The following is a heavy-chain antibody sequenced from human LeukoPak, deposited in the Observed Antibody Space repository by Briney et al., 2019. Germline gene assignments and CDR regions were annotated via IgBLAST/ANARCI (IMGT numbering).Heavy chain of an antibody. Sequence: GSLRLSCAASGFIFSDYYMTWIRQAPGKGLEWVSYISSSGSITYYADSVKGRFTISRDNAKNSLYLEVNSLRDDDTAVYFCARTGGAGSPSDTWGQGTLATVSS. CDR3: ARTGGAGSPSDT. D-gene: IGHD3-10*01. V-gene: IGHV3-11*01. CDR1: GFIFSDYY. CDR2: ISSSGSIT. J-gene: IGHJ5*02.